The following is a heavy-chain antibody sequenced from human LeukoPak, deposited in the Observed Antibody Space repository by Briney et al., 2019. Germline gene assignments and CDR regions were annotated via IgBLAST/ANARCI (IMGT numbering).Heavy chain of an antibody. Sequence: GRSLRLSCAGSGFTFSSYGMHWVRQAPGKGLEWVAVISYDGSNKYYADSVKGRFTISRDNSKNTLYLQMNSLRAEDTAVYYCAKDPRDIVVVPAAILQWLVPYYFDYWGQGTLVTVSS. D-gene: IGHD2-2*02. J-gene: IGHJ4*02. CDR1: GFTFSSYG. V-gene: IGHV3-30*18. CDR2: ISYDGSNK. CDR3: AKDPRDIVVVPAAILQWLVPYYFDY.